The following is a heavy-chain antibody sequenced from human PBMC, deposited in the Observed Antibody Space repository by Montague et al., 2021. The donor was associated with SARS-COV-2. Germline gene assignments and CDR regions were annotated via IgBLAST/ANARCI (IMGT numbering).Heavy chain of an antibody. CDR2: SIIFGAP. Sequence: SETLSLTCVVSGGSISSGNWCSWFRQPPGKGLQWFVESIIFGAPATNYNPSLRSRVTISADKSNNQFSLMVTSATAADTAFYYCARRTGGEFGVFDIWGRGTMVIVSS. CDR1: GGSISSGNW. J-gene: IGHJ3*02. V-gene: IGHV4-4*02. D-gene: IGHD2-8*02. CDR3: ARRTGGEFGVFDI.